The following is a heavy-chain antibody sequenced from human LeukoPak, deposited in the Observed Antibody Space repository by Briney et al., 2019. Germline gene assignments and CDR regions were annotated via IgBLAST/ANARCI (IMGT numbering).Heavy chain of an antibody. V-gene: IGHV3-30-3*01. Sequence: GGSLRLSCAASGFTFSSYAIHWVRHAPGKGLEWVAVISYDGSNKYYADSVKGRFTISRDNSKNTLYLQMNSLRAEDTAVYYCARDRYGSGSYYNLFDYWGQGTLVTVSS. D-gene: IGHD3-10*01. CDR1: GFTFSSYA. J-gene: IGHJ4*02. CDR2: ISYDGSNK. CDR3: ARDRYGSGSYYNLFDY.